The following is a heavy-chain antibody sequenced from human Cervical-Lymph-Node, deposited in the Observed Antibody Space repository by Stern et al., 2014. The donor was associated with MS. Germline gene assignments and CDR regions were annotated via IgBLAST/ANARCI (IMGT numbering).Heavy chain of an antibody. V-gene: IGHV3-30-3*01. Sequence: QLVQSGGGVVQPGRSLSLSCVVSGFTFSTYAMHWVRQAPGKGLEWVAFVSYDGTKSNSTDSVKARFTISRDNSKNTLYLHMNSLRDEDTAVYFCARGGRGSGLEYWGQGALVTVSS. J-gene: IGHJ4*02. CDR1: GFTFSTYA. CDR2: VSYDGTKS. CDR3: ARGGRGSGLEY. D-gene: IGHD6-19*01.